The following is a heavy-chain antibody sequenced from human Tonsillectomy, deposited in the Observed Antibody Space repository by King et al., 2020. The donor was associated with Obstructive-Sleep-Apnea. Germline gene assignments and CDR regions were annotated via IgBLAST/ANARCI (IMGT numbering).Heavy chain of an antibody. D-gene: IGHD4-17*01. CDR1: GFTFSSYD. J-gene: IGHJ4*02. Sequence: QLVQSGGGLVQPGGSLRLSCAASGFTFSSYDMHWVRQATGKGLEWVSAIGTAGDTYYPGSVKGRFTLSRENAKNSLYLQMNSLRAGDTAVYYCARSRGGPYGDSVFDYWGQGTLVTVSS. CDR2: IGTAGDT. CDR3: ARSRGGPYGDSVFDY. V-gene: IGHV3-13*01.